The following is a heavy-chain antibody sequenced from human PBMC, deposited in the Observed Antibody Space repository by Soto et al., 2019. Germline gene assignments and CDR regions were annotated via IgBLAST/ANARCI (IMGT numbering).Heavy chain of an antibody. CDR2: IITLFGTA. V-gene: IGHV1-69*01. Sequence: VQLMQSGAEVKQPGSSVKVSCKASGGTFSSHSINWVRQAPGQGLEWMGGIITLFGTANYAQNFQGRVTITADQSTSTAYMELNSLRSDDTAVYYCVREVGYGDFSAALLDWGQGTLGTVSS. CDR3: VREVGYGDFSAALLD. CDR1: GGTFSSHS. D-gene: IGHD4-17*01. J-gene: IGHJ4*02.